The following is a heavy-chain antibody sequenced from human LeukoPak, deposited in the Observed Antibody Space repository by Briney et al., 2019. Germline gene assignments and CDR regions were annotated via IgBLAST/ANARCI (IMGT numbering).Heavy chain of an antibody. CDR1: GDSVSSYSAA. Sequence: SQTLSLTCAISGDSVSSYSAAWNWIRQSPSRGLEWLGRTYYRSKWYYDYTVSVESRITINPDTSKNQFSLQLNSVTPEDTAVYYCARQPISSPPYFYYYMDVWGKGTPVTVSS. CDR2: TYYRSKWYY. D-gene: IGHD6-13*01. CDR3: ARQPISSPPYFYYYMDV. V-gene: IGHV6-1*01. J-gene: IGHJ6*03.